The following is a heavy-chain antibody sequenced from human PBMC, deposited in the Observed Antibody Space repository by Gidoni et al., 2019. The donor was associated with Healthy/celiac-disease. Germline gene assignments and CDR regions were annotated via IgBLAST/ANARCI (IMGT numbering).Heavy chain of an antibody. CDR2: IWYDGSNK. V-gene: IGHV3-33*01. CDR1: GFTFRSHG. D-gene: IGHD6-13*01. CDR3: ARGGEQQLVREGYGMDV. J-gene: IGHJ6*02. Sequence: VQLVESGGGVGEPGRSLRLSCAASGFTFRSHGMHWVRQAPGKGLEWVAVIWYDGSNKYYADSVKGRFTISRDNSKNTLYLQMNSLRAEGTAVYYCARGGEQQLVREGYGMDVWGQGTTVTVSS.